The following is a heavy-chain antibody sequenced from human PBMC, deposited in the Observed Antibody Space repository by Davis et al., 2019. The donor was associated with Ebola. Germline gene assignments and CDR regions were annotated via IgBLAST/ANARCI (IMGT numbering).Heavy chain of an antibody. Sequence: ASVKVSCKASGYTFTGYYMHWVRQAPGQGLEWMGWINPNSGGTNYAQKFQGRVTMTRDTSISTAYMELSRLRSDDTAVYYCARTTLYYGSENNWFDPWGQGTLVTVSS. CDR3: ARTTLYYGSENNWFDP. CDR2: INPNSGGT. D-gene: IGHD3-10*01. J-gene: IGHJ5*02. V-gene: IGHV1-2*02. CDR1: GYTFTGYY.